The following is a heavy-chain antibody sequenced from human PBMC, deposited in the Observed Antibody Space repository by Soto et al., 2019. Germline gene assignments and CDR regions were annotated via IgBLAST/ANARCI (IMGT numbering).Heavy chain of an antibody. CDR1: GGSFSGYY. V-gene: IGHV4-34*01. Sequence: QVQLQQWGAGLLKPSETLSLTCAVYGGSFSGYYWSWIRQPPGKGLEWIGEINHSGSTNYNPSLKSRLTISVDTSNNQSSLKLSSVTAADTAVYYCARGHTPDDDSSGYYSHFDYWGQGTLVTVSS. J-gene: IGHJ4*02. CDR3: ARGHTPDDDSSGYYSHFDY. D-gene: IGHD3-22*01. CDR2: INHSGST.